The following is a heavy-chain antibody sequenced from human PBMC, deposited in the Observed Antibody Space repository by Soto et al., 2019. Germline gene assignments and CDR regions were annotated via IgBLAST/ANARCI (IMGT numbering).Heavy chain of an antibody. V-gene: IGHV1-8*01. D-gene: IGHD4-4*01. CDR2: MNPNSGNT. CDR3: AREMTTITSHYYSGMDV. CDR1: GYTFTSYD. Sequence: ASVKVSCKASGYTFTSYDINGVRQATGRGLEWMGWMNPNSGNTGYAQKFQGRVTMTRNTSISTAYMELSSLRSEDTAVYYCAREMTTITSHYYSGMDVGGQGTKVTV. J-gene: IGHJ6*02.